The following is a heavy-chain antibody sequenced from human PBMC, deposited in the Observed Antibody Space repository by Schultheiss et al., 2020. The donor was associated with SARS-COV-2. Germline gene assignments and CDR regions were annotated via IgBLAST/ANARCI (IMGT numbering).Heavy chain of an antibody. CDR2: ISAYNGKT. CDR1: GYTFSSYG. J-gene: IGHJ4*02. CDR3: AREAGDPSAPPLYYFDY. D-gene: IGHD3-10*01. Sequence: ASVKVSCKASGYTFSSYGISWVRQAPGQGLEWMGWISAYNGKTNYPQKLQGRVTMTTDTSTSTAYMDLRSLRSDDPDVYYCAREAGDPSAPPLYYFDYWGQGTLVTVSS. V-gene: IGHV1-18*01.